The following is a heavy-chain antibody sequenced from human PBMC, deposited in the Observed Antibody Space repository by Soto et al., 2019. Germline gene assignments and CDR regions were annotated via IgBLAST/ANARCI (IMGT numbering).Heavy chain of an antibody. CDR2: IDEDGSTT. V-gene: IGHV3-23*01. J-gene: IGHJ4*02. CDR3: ARVLYGFSYGKCDY. CDR1: GFIFSDHA. D-gene: IGHD1-1*01. Sequence: GGSLRLSCVVSGFIFSDHAMNWVRQAPGKGLEWVSSIDEDGSTTHYADSVKGRFTISRDKSKNTLYLQMDSLRAEDTALYYCARVLYGFSYGKCDYWGQETLVTVSS.